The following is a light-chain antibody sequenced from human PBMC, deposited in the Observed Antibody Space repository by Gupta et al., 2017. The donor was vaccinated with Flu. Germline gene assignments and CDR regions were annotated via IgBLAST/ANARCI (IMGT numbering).Light chain of an antibody. J-gene: IGKJ4*01. CDR2: AAS. V-gene: IGKV1-17*01. Sequence: DMQMTQSQSPLPASVEHRVTITCRASQGTRNELGWYQQKPGKAPKRLIYAASSLQSGVPSRFSGSGCGTEFTLTITSLQPEEFATYYCLQQNRYPLTFGGGTKVEIK. CDR3: LQQNRYPLT. CDR1: QGTRNE.